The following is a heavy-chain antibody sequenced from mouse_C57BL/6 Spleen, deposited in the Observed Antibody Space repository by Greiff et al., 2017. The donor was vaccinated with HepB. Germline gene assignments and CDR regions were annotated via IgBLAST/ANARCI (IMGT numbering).Heavy chain of an antibody. CDR3: ARWSPRSFDY. Sequence: EVKLMESGPELVKPGDSVKISCKASGYSFTGYFMNWVMQSHGKSLEWIERINPYNGDTFYNQKSKGKATLTVDKSSSTAHMELRSLTSEDSAVYYCARWSPRSFDYWGQGTTLTVSS. CDR2: INPYNGDT. V-gene: IGHV1-20*01. CDR1: GYSFTGYF. J-gene: IGHJ2*01.